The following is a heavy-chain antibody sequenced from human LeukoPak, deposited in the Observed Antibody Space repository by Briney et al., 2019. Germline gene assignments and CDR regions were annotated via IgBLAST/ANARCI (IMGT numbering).Heavy chain of an antibody. D-gene: IGHD3-9*01. V-gene: IGHV4-34*01. CDR3: ARSPFDWSHYFDY. CDR1: GGSFSGYY. J-gene: IGHJ4*02. Sequence: TSETLSLTCAVYGGSFSGYYWSWIRQPPGKGLEWIGEINHSGSTNYNPSLKSRVTISVDTSKNQFSLKLSFVTAADTAVYYCARSPFDWSHYFDYWGQGTLVTVSS. CDR2: INHSGST.